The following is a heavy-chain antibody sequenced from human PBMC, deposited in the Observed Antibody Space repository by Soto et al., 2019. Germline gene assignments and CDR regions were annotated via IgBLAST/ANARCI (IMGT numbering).Heavy chain of an antibody. CDR1: GFTFDDYA. CDR2: ISWNSGSI. Sequence: GGSLRLSCAASGFTFDDYAMHWVRQAPGKGLEWVSGISWNSGSIGYADSVKGRFTISRDNAKNSLYLQMNSLRAEDTALYYCAKDISVYYYGMDVWGQGTTVTVSS. J-gene: IGHJ6*02. CDR3: AKDISVYYYGMDV. V-gene: IGHV3-9*01.